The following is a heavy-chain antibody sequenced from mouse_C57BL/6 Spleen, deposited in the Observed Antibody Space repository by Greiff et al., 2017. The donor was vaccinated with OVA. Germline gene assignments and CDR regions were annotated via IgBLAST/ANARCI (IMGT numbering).Heavy chain of an antibody. CDR2: IYPSNGGT. J-gene: IGHJ1*03. D-gene: IGHD2-12*01. V-gene: IGHV1-53*01. Sequence: QVQLQQPGTELVKPGASVKLSCKASGYTFTSYSMHWVKQRPGQGLEWIGNIYPSNGGTNYNEKFKSKATLTVAKSSSTAYMQLSSLTSRDAAVEDCARFRGSCDHGYFDVWGTGTTVTVSA. CDR3: ARFRGSCDHGYFDV. CDR1: GYTFTSYS.